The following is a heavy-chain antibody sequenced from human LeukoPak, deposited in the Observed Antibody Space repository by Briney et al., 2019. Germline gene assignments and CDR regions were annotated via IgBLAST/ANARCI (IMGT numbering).Heavy chain of an antibody. D-gene: IGHD4-17*01. Sequence: SETLSLTCAVYGGSFSGYYWSWIRQPPGKGLEWIGEINHSGSTNYNPSLKSRVTISVDTSKNQFSLKLSSVTAADTAVYYCAREGDYFGDHWGQGTLVTVSS. CDR1: GGSFSGYY. V-gene: IGHV4-34*01. J-gene: IGHJ4*02. CDR2: INHSGST. CDR3: AREGDYFGDH.